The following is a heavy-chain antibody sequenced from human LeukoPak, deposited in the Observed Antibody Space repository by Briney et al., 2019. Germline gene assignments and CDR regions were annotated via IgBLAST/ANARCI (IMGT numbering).Heavy chain of an antibody. CDR3: ARLSIAAGGTDLDY. CDR1: GYSFTSYW. Sequence: GESLKISCKGSGYSFTSYWIGWVRQMPGKGLEWMGIIYPGDSDTRYSPSFQGQVTISADQSISTVYLQWTSLKASDTAIYYCARLSIAAGGTDLDYWGQGTLVTVSS. J-gene: IGHJ4*02. D-gene: IGHD6-13*01. V-gene: IGHV5-51*01. CDR2: IYPGDSDT.